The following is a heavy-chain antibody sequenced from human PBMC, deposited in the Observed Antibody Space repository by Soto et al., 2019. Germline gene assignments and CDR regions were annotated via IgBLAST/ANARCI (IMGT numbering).Heavy chain of an antibody. D-gene: IGHD3-10*01. CDR1: GFTFSSYA. Sequence: GGSLRLSCAASGFTFSSYAMSWVRQAPGKGLEWVSAISGSGGSTYYADSVKGRFTISRDNSKNTLYLQMNSLRAEDAAVYYCAKDRPPRDAPTAYYFDYWGQGTLVTVSS. J-gene: IGHJ4*02. CDR2: ISGSGGST. V-gene: IGHV3-23*01. CDR3: AKDRPPRDAPTAYYFDY.